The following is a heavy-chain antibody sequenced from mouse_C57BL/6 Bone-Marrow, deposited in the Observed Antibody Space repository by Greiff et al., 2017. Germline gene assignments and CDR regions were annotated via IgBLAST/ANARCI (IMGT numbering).Heavy chain of an antibody. J-gene: IGHJ1*03. CDR3: ARGVLLRCYWYFDV. CDR1: GYTFTSYW. V-gene: IGHV1-55*01. CDR2: IYPGSGST. Sequence: QVQLKQPGAELVKPGASVKMSCTASGYTFTSYWITWVKQRPGQGLGWIGEIYPGSGSTNYNETFKSKATLTVDTPSSTAYMQLSSLKSEDSAVYYCARGVLLRCYWYFDVWGTGTTVTVSS. D-gene: IGHD1-1*01.